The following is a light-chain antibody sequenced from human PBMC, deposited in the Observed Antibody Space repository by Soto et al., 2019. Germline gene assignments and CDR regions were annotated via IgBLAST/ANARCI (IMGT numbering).Light chain of an antibody. CDR2: DVS. CDR1: SSDVGGFDY. Sequence: QSALTQPASVSGSPGQSITISCTGTSSDVGGFDYVSWYQQHPGKAPKLIISDVSNRPSGISHRFSGSKSGNTASLTISGLQAEDEADYYCSSFSADGSTVLFGGGTKLTVL. V-gene: IGLV2-14*01. CDR3: SSFSADGSTVL. J-gene: IGLJ2*01.